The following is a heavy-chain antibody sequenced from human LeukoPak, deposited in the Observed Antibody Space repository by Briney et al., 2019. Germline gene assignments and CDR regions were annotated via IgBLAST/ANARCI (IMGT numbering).Heavy chain of an antibody. V-gene: IGHV3-48*03. CDR2: ISSTGTI. J-gene: IGHJ4*02. CDR3: ARRFDS. CDR1: GFTFSTYS. Sequence: PGGSLRLSCAASGFTFSTYSMNWVRQAPGKGLGWVSYISSTGTIYYADSVKGRFTISRDNAKNSLYLQMNSLRAEDTAIYYCARRFDSWGQGTLVTVSS.